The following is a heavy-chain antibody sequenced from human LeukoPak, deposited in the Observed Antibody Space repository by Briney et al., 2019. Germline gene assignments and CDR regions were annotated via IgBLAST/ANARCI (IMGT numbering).Heavy chain of an antibody. V-gene: IGHV3-9*01. CDR2: ISWNSGSI. Sequence: GGSLRLSCAASGFTFDDYAMHWVRQAPGKGLEWVSGISWNSGSIGYADSVKGRFTISRDNAKNSLYLEMNSLRVDDTAVYYCGHLHWGQGIVVTVSS. CDR1: GFTFDDYA. CDR3: GHLH. J-gene: IGHJ4*02.